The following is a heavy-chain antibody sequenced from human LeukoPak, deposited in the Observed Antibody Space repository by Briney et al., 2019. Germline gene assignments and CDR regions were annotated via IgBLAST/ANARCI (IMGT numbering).Heavy chain of an antibody. J-gene: IGHJ6*03. CDR1: GFTFSSNY. D-gene: IGHD5-18*01. CDR3: ARQSRGYSYGYLGYYYYMDV. CDR2: IYSGGST. Sequence: PGGSLRLSCAASGFTFSSNYMSWVRQAPGKGLEWVSVIYSGGSTYYADSVKGRFTISRDNSKNTLYLQMNSLRAEDTAVYYCARQSRGYSYGYLGYYYYMDVWGKGTTVTVSS. V-gene: IGHV3-53*01.